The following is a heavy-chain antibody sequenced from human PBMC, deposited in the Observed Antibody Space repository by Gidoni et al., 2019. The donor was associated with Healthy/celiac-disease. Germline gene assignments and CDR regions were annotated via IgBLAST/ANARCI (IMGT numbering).Heavy chain of an antibody. D-gene: IGHD2-15*01. J-gene: IGHJ3*01. V-gene: IGHV3-30-3*01. CDR2: VSFDGSSK. Sequence: QVQLVDPGGGVVQPGRSLRLSCAASASTFSSYAMHWVRQAPGKGLEWVALVSFDGSSKYYADSVKGRFTISRDNSKNTLFLQMNSLRAEDTAVYYCARGSGSDAFDVWGQGTMVTVSS. CDR3: ARGSGSDAFDV. CDR1: ASTFSSYA.